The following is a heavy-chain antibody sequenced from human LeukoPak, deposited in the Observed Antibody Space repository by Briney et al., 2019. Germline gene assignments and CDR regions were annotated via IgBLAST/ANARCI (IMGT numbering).Heavy chain of an antibody. Sequence: GRSLRLSCAASGFTFSSYGMHWVRQAPGKGLEWVAVISYDGSNKYYADSVKGRFTNSRDNSKNTLYLQMNSLRAEDTAVYYCAKGDHWQLLGILADIDYWGQGTLVTVSS. CDR2: ISYDGSNK. CDR3: AKGDHWQLLGILADIDY. J-gene: IGHJ4*02. D-gene: IGHD3-9*01. CDR1: GFTFSSYG. V-gene: IGHV3-30*18.